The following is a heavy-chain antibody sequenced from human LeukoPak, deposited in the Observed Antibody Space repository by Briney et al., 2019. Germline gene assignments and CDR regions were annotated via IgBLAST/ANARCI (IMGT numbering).Heavy chain of an antibody. CDR3: ASPSGSYYRDDAFDI. Sequence: GGSLRLSCAASGFTFSSYAMHWVRQAPGKGLEWVAVISYDGSNKYYADSVKGRFTISRDNSKNTLYLQMNSLRAEDTAVYYCASPSGSYYRDDAFDIWGQGTMVTVSS. CDR2: ISYDGSNK. J-gene: IGHJ3*02. CDR1: GFTFSSYA. D-gene: IGHD1-26*01. V-gene: IGHV3-30*14.